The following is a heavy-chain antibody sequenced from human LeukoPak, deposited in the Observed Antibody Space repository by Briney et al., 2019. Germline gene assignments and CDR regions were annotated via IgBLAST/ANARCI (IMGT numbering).Heavy chain of an antibody. V-gene: IGHV3-33*01. J-gene: IGHJ4*02. CDR3: ARGRGADYGGNSGYFDY. CDR2: IWYDGSNK. D-gene: IGHD4-23*01. CDR1: GFTFSGFG. Sequence: GGSLRLSCAASGFTFSGFGMHWVRQAPGKGLEWVAVIWYDGSNKYYADSVKGRFTISRDNPKNTLYVQMNSLRAEDMAVYYCARGRGADYGGNSGYFDYWGQGTLVTVSS.